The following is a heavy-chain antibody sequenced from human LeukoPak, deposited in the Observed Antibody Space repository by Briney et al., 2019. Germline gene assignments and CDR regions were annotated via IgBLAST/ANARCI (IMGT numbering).Heavy chain of an antibody. Sequence: PSGALSLTCTVSGGSISSGGYYWSWIRQHPGKGLEYIGYICFSGSTYQNPSLKSRVTISEDTSKNQFSLKLSSVTAADTAVYYCARDYQGKTLWGQGTLVTVST. D-gene: IGHD2-2*01. CDR2: ICFSGST. J-gene: IGHJ4*02. V-gene: IGHV4-31*03. CDR1: GGSISSGGYY. CDR3: ARDYQGKTL.